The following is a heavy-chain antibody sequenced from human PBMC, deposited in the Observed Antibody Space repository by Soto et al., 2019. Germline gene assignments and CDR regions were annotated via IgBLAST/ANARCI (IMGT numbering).Heavy chain of an antibody. V-gene: IGHV6-1*01. CDR1: GDSVSSNSAA. D-gene: IGHD6-6*01. J-gene: IGHJ6*02. Sequence: PSQTLSLTCVISGDSVSSNSAAWNWIRQSPSRGLEWLGRTYYRSKWYNDYAVSVKSRITINPDTSKNQFSLQLNSVTPEDTAVYYCARISVTIAARTTSYGMDVWGQGTTVTVSS. CDR3: ARISVTIAARTTSYGMDV. CDR2: TYYRSKWYN.